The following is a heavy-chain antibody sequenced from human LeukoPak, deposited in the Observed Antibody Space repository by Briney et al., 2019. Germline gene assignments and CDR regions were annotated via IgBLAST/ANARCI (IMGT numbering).Heavy chain of an antibody. CDR1: GFTFSDSW. CDR3: ATYTHWVAGDV. V-gene: IGHV3-7*01. CDR2: MNQDGSAK. J-gene: IGHJ6*02. Sequence: GGSLRLSCAASGFTFSDSWMSWVRQAPGKGLEWVANMNQDGSAKGYVDSVKGRFTISRDNARNTLYLQMSSLRPEDTAVYYCATYTHWVAGDVWGQGTTVTVSS. D-gene: IGHD3-16*01.